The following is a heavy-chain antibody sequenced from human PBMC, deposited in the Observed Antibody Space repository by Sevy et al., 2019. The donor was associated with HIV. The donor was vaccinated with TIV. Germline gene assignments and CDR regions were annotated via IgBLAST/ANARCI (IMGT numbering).Heavy chain of an antibody. D-gene: IGHD3-3*01. V-gene: IGHV4-39*01. J-gene: IGHJ5*02. CDR2: IYYSGST. Sequence: SETLSLTCTVSGGFISSSIYYWAWIRQPPGEGLEWIGSIYYSGSTYYNPSLKSRVAISVDTSKKQFLLKLTSVTAADTAVYYCATHYDFWSGYQNNWFDPWGQGTLVTVSS. CDR1: GGFISSSIYY. CDR3: ATHYDFWSGYQNNWFDP.